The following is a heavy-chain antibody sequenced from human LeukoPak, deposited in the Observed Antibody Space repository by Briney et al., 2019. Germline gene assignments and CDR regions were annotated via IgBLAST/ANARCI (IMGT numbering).Heavy chain of an antibody. Sequence: PGGSLRLSCAASGFTFSSYAMSWVRQAPGKGLEWVSAISGSGGSTYYADSVKGRFTISRDNSKNTLYLQMNSLRAEDTAVYYCARSLTMIVVVISHWGQGTLVTVSS. CDR3: ARSLTMIVVVISH. CDR1: GFTFSSYA. CDR2: ISGSGGST. J-gene: IGHJ4*02. D-gene: IGHD3-22*01. V-gene: IGHV3-23*01.